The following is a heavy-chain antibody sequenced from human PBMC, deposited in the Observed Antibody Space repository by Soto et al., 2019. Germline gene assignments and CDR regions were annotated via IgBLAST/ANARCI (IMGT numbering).Heavy chain of an antibody. CDR2: LYTSGTT. CDR3: ARDGAHCSGGTCYSVWFDP. Sequence: SETLSLTCTVSGASISTYYWSWIRQPAGKGLEWIGRLYTSGTTNYNPSLKSRVTMSVDTSKNQFSLKLGSVTAADTAVHFCARDGAHCSGGTCYSVWFDPWGPGTLVTVSS. J-gene: IGHJ5*02. V-gene: IGHV4-4*07. D-gene: IGHD2-15*01. CDR1: GASISTYY.